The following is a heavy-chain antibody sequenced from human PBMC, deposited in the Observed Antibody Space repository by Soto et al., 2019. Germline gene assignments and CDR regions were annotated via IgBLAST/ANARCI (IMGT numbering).Heavy chain of an antibody. V-gene: IGHV1-46*01. CDR2: VNPDGGWT. D-gene: IGHD3-9*01. J-gene: IGHJ6*03. CDR3: AARTGYYTSYYYMDV. CDR1: GYTLASHY. Sequence: GASVKVSSKASGYTLASHYMHWVRQAPGQGLEWMGLVNPDGGWTPYAQKFQERLTITRDMSTSTAYMELSSLRSEDTAIYYCAARTGYYTSYYYMDVWGKGTTVTVSS.